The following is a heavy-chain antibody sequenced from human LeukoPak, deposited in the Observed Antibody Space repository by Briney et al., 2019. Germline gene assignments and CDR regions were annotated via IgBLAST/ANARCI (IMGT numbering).Heavy chain of an antibody. D-gene: IGHD4-17*01. Sequence: GGSLRLSCAASGFTFSSIAMSWVRQAPGKGLEWVSYISSSGSTIYYADSVKGRFTISRDNAKNSLYLQMNSLRAEDTSVYYCARDTNGDGWFDPWGQGTLVTVSS. CDR1: GFTFSSIA. V-gene: IGHV3-48*03. CDR3: ARDTNGDGWFDP. CDR2: ISSSGSTI. J-gene: IGHJ5*02.